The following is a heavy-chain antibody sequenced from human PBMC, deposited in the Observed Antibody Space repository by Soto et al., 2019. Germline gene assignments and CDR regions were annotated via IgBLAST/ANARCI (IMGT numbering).Heavy chain of an antibody. Sequence: RGESLKISCKGSGYTFTNYCIGWVLQMPGKGLEWMGIIYPGDSDTKYNPSFQGQVTISADKSITTTYLRWTSLKASDTAIYYCAASIFYYGMDVWGQGTTVTVSS. V-gene: IGHV5-51*01. CDR2: IYPGDSDT. J-gene: IGHJ6*02. CDR1: GYTFTNYC. CDR3: AASIFYYGMDV.